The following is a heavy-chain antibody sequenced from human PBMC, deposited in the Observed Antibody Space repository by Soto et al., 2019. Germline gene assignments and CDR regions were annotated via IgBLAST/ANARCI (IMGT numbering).Heavy chain of an antibody. CDR2: MNPNSGNT. D-gene: IGHD2-2*01. CDR1: GYTFTSYD. CDR3: ARVGVGCSSSSCSIDY. J-gene: IGHJ4*02. Sequence: ASVKVSCKASGYTFTSYDINWVRQATGQGLEWMGWMNPNSGNTGYAQKFQGRVTMTRNTSISTAYMELSSLRSEDTAVYYCARVGVGCSSSSCSIDYWGQGTLVTVS. V-gene: IGHV1-8*01.